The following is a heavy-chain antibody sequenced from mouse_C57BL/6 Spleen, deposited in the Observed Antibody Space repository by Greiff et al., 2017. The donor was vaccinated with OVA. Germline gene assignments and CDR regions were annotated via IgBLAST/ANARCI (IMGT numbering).Heavy chain of an antibody. J-gene: IGHJ4*01. CDR1: GFTFSSYA. CDR2: ISSGGDYI. V-gene: IGHV5-9-1*02. CDR3: TRAPFYYGSRDYAMDY. D-gene: IGHD1-1*01. Sequence: EVQLVESGEGLVKPGGSLKLSCAASGFTFSSYAMSWVRQTPEKRLEWVAYISSGGDYIYYADTVKGRFTISRDNARNTLYLQMSSLKSEDTAMYYCTRAPFYYGSRDYAMDYWGQGTSVTVSS.